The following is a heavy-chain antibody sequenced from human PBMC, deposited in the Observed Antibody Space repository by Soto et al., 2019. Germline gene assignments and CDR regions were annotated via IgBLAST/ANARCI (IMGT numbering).Heavy chain of an antibody. CDR2: IDPSDSYT. Sequence: PGESLKISCKGSGYSFTSYWISWVRQMPGKGLEWMGRIDPSDSYTNYSPSFQGHVTISAGKSISTAYLQWSSLKASDTAMYYCASAGAGYSGFTAYDYWGQGTLVTVSS. V-gene: IGHV5-10-1*01. J-gene: IGHJ4*02. CDR1: GYSFTSYW. D-gene: IGHD5-12*01. CDR3: ASAGAGYSGFTAYDY.